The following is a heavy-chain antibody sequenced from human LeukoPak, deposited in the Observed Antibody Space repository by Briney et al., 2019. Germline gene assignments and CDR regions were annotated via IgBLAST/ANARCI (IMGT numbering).Heavy chain of an antibody. CDR2: FDPEDGET. D-gene: IGHD2-2*02. J-gene: IGHJ1*01. CDR3: ATGLYCSSTSCYTSAEYFQH. CDR1: GYTFTSYY. Sequence: EASVKVSCKASGYTFTSYYMHWVRQAPGKGLEWMGGFDPEDGETIYAQKFQGRVTMTEDTSTDTAYMELSSLRSEDTAVYYCATGLYCSSTSCYTSAEYFQHWGQGTLVTVSS. V-gene: IGHV1-24*01.